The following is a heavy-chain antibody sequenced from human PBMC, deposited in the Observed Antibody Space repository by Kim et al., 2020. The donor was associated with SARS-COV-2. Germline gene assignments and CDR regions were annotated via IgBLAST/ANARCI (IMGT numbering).Heavy chain of an antibody. V-gene: IGHV4-34*01. Sequence: SGSTNSTPSLKSRVTISVGTSKNQFSLKLTSVTAADTAVYYCARRRYFDLWGRGTLVTVSS. CDR2: SGST. J-gene: IGHJ2*01. CDR3: ARRRYFDL.